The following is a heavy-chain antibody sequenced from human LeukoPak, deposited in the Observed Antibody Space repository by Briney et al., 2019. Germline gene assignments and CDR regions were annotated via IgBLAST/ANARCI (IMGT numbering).Heavy chain of an antibody. CDR2: IYYSGST. CDR1: GGSISSYY. Sequence: PSETLSLTCTVSGGSISSYYWSWIRQPPGKGLEWIGYIYYSGSTNYNPSLKSRVTISVDTSKNQFSLKLSSVTAADTAVYYCARDRDGYNWGAFDIWGQGQWSPSLQ. D-gene: IGHD5-24*01. V-gene: IGHV4-59*01. J-gene: IGHJ3*02. CDR3: ARDRDGYNWGAFDI.